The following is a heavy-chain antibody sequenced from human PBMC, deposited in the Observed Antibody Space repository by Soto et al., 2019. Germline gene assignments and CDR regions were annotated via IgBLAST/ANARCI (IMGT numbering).Heavy chain of an antibody. CDR2: ISVNNGNT. J-gene: IGHJ6*03. CDR3: ARFNGSGTNYSMEV. V-gene: IGHV1-18*01. Sequence: QVQLVQSGAELKKPGASAKVSCKASGYMFTSYGISWVRQAPGQGLEWMAWISVNNGNTNYAQKFQGRVTMTTDTSATTAHMKLRSLRYDDTAVYYCARFNGSGTNYSMEVWGKGTTVIGSS. CDR1: GYMFTSYG. D-gene: IGHD3-10*01.